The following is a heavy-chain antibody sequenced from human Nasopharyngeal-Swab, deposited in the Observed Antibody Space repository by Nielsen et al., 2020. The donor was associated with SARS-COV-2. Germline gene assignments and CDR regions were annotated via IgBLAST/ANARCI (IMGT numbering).Heavy chain of an antibody. D-gene: IGHD4-17*01. J-gene: IGHJ6*02. Sequence: PGQGLEWVSSISSSSSYIYYADSVKGRFTISRDNAKNSPYLQMNSLRAEDTAVYYCARDSRGYGDYVYCYGMDVWGQGTTVTVSS. CDR2: ISSSSSYI. V-gene: IGHV3-21*01. CDR3: ARDSRGYGDYVYCYGMDV.